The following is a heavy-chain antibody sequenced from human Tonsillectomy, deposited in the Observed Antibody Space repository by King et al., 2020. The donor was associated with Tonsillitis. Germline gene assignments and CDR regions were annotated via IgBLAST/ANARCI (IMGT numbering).Heavy chain of an antibody. CDR2: IYYSGSI. D-gene: IGHD3-16*02. Sequence: LQLQESGPGLVKPSETLSLTCTVSGGSISSSTYYWGWIRQPPGKGLEWIGSIYYSGSIYYNASLKSRVTISVDTSKNQFSLKLSSVTAAETAVYYCAKSNSFYDYLWGTYRPSPAFENW. CDR3: AKSNSFYDYLWGTYRPSPAFEN. J-gene: IGHJ3*02. CDR1: GGSISSSTYY. V-gene: IGHV4-39*01.